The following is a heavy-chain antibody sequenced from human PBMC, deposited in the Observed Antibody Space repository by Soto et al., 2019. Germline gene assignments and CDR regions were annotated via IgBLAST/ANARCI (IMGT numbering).Heavy chain of an antibody. D-gene: IGHD2-2*01. CDR3: ARDGPHCTSCDVRVP. CDR2: IYTSGST. V-gene: IGHV4-4*07. J-gene: IGHJ5*02. Sequence: SETLSLTCTVSGGSISSYYWSWIRQPAGKGLEWIGRIYTSGSTNYNPSLKSRVTMSVDTSKNQFSLKLSSVTAADTAVYYCARDGPHCTSCDVRVPWGQGTLVTVSS. CDR1: GGSISSYY.